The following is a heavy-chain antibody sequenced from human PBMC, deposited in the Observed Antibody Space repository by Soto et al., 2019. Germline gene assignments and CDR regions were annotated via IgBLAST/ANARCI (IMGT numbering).Heavy chain of an antibody. Sequence: QVQLVESGGGVVQPGRSLRLSCAASGFTFSSYGMHWVRQAPGKGLEWVAVISYDGSDKYYADSVKGRFTISRDNSNNTRYLQMDSLRAEETAVYYCANGMVVGTTYSQHWGQGTLVTVSS. J-gene: IGHJ1*01. CDR3: ANGMVVGTTYSQH. D-gene: IGHD2-15*01. CDR2: ISYDGSDK. CDR1: GFTFSSYG. V-gene: IGHV3-30*18.